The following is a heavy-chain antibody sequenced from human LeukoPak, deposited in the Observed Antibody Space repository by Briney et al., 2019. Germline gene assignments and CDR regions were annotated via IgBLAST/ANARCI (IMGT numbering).Heavy chain of an antibody. D-gene: IGHD2-21*02. CDR1: GFTFSSYW. CDR2: INSDGSST. CDR3: AKDYCGGDCYYYYYYMDA. V-gene: IGHV3-74*01. Sequence: SGGSLRLSCAASGFTFSSYWMHWVRQAPGKGLVWVSRINSDGSSTSYADSVKGRFTISRDNSKNTLYLQMNSLRAEDTAVYYCAKDYCGGDCYYYYYYMDAWGKGTTVTVSS. J-gene: IGHJ6*03.